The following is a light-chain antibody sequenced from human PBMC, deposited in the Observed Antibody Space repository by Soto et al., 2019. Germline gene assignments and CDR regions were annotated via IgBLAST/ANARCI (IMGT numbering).Light chain of an antibody. Sequence: EIVLTQSPATLSLSPGERATLSCRASQSVSRYLAWYQQKPGQAPRLLIYDSFNRATGIPARFSGSGSGTDFTLTISSLEPEDFAVYYCQQRSDGPAFTFGQGTKLEIK. J-gene: IGKJ2*01. CDR3: QQRSDGPAFT. CDR1: QSVSRY. CDR2: DSF. V-gene: IGKV3-11*01.